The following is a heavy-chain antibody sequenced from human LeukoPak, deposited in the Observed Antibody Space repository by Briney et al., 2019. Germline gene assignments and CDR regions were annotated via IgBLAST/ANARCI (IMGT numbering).Heavy chain of an antibody. CDR1: GFTFNTHA. J-gene: IGHJ4*02. CDR3: AKDRPNFYETSGSYYKIKGDF. CDR2: IRSSGRTP. V-gene: IGHV3-23*01. Sequence: PGGSLRLSCEASGFTFNTHAMSWVRQAPGKGLEWVAGIRSSGRTPYYTDSEKGRFTISRDNSKNTLYLQMNSLRGEDTAVYYCAKDRPNFYETSGSYYKIKGDFWGQGSLVTVSS. D-gene: IGHD3-10*01.